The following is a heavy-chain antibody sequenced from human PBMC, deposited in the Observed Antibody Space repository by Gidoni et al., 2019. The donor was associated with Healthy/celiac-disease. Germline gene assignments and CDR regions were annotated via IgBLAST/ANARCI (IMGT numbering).Heavy chain of an antibody. CDR3: ALGGGPGSYYDSYYYYGMDV. CDR2: IYPGDSDT. CDR1: GHSFTSYW. J-gene: IGHJ6*02. V-gene: IGHV5-51*01. Sequence: EVQLVQSGAEVKKPGESLKISCKGSGHSFTSYWIGWVRQMPGKGLEWMGIIYPGDSDTRYSPSFQGQVTISADKSISTAYLQWSSLKASDTAMYYCALGGGPGSYYDSYYYYGMDVWGQGTTVTVSS. D-gene: IGHD3-10*01.